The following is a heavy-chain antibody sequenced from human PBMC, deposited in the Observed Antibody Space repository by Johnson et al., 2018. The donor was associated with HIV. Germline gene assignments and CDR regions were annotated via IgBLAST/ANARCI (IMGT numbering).Heavy chain of an antibody. V-gene: IGHV3-23*04. CDR2: ISGSGGST. CDR3: ARGGDVVWFGEFPGALDV. Sequence: VQLVESGGGVVQPGRSLRLSCAASGFTFSSYAMSWVRQAPGKGLEWVSAISGSGGSTYYADSVKGRFTIPRDNSKHTLYLQMNSLGAEDTAVYYCARGGDVVWFGEFPGALDVWGQGTMVTVSS. CDR1: GFTFSSYA. J-gene: IGHJ3*01. D-gene: IGHD3-10*01.